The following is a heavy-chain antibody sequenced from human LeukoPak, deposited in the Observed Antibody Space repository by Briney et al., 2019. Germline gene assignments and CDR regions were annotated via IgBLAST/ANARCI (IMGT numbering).Heavy chain of an antibody. CDR3: ANIYGSGRYFSDY. J-gene: IGHJ4*02. CDR1: GFPFSSYD. CDR2: ISYDRSNKYYAESSNK. D-gene: IGHD3-10*01. V-gene: IGHV3-30*18. Sequence: GGSLRLSCAASGFPFSSYDMHWVRQAPGKGLEWVAVISYDRSNKYYAESSNKYYADSVKGRFTISRVNSKNTLYLQMNSLRAEDTAVYYCANIYGSGRYFSDYWGQGTLVTVSS.